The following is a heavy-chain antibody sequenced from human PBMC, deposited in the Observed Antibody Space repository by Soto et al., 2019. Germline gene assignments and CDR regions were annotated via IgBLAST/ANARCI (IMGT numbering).Heavy chain of an antibody. CDR2: TYYRSKWYN. D-gene: IGHD2-2*01. Sequence: PSQTLSLTCAISGDSVSSNSAAWNWIRQSPSRGLEWLGRTYYRSKWYNDYAVSVKSRITINPDTSKNQFPLQLNSVTPEDTAVYYCARDHCISTSCYPAFDIWGQGTMVTVSS. J-gene: IGHJ3*02. V-gene: IGHV6-1*01. CDR3: ARDHCISTSCYPAFDI. CDR1: GDSVSSNSAA.